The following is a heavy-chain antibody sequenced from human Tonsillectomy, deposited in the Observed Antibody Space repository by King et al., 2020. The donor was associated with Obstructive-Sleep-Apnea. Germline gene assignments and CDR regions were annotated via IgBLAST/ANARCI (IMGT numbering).Heavy chain of an antibody. CDR3: TQAWTICGFADYYGMDV. Sequence: QLVESGGGLVKPGGSLRLSCAASGFTFSNAWMSWVRQAPGKGLEWVGRIKSKTDGGTTEYAAPVKGRFTISRDDSKNTLYLQMNSLKTEDTAVYYCTQAWTICGFADYYGMDVWGQGTTVTVSS. V-gene: IGHV3-15*01. CDR2: IKSKTDGGTT. J-gene: IGHJ6*02. CDR1: GFTFSNAW. D-gene: IGHD3-3*01.